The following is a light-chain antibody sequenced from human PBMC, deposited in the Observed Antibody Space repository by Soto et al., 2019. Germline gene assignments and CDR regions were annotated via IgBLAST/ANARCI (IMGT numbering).Light chain of an antibody. CDR2: IDD. Sequence: QLVLTQPPSASGTPGQRVTISCSGGSYNIGSNPVNWYQQLPGAAPKLLIYIDDQRPSGVPDRFSGSKSGTSASLAISGLQPEDEADYYCAAWDDSLNALFGTGTKLTVL. V-gene: IGLV1-44*01. CDR1: SYNIGSNP. J-gene: IGLJ1*01. CDR3: AAWDDSLNAL.